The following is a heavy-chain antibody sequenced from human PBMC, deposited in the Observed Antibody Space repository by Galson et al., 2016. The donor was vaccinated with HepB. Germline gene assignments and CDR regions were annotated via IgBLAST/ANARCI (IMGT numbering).Heavy chain of an antibody. D-gene: IGHD2-8*01. CDR3: AKDRGKTVQSPNAGAFDI. J-gene: IGHJ3*02. V-gene: IGHV3-11*01. CDR2: ITPSGTAT. CDR1: GFTFSDYY. Sequence: SQRLSCAASGFTFSDYYMPWIRQAPGKGLEWLAYITPSGTATYYADAVKGRFTIFRDNAENSLYLHMNSLRAEDTAVFYCAKDRGKTVQSPNAGAFDIWGQGTMVSVSS.